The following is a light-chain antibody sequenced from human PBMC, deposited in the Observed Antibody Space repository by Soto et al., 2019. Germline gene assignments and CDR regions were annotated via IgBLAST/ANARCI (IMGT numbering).Light chain of an antibody. CDR1: KLGEKY. Sequence: SYELTQPPSVSVSPGQTASITCSGDKLGEKYACWYQQKPGQSPVMVISQDSKRPSGIPERFSGSNSGNTATLTISGTQAMDEADYYCQAWDSSTAVFGGGTKLTVL. CDR2: QDS. J-gene: IGLJ2*01. V-gene: IGLV3-1*01. CDR3: QAWDSSTAV.